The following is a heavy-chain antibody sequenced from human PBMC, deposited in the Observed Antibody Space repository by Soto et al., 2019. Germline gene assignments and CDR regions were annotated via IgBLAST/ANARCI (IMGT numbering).Heavy chain of an antibody. CDR2: ISYDGSNK. CDR1: GFTFSSYA. CDR3: ARALGDYGDC. D-gene: IGHD4-17*01. V-gene: IGHV3-30-3*01. J-gene: IGHJ4*02. Sequence: GGSQRLSCAASGFTFSSYAMHWVRQAPGKGLEWVAVISYDGSNKYYADSVKGRFTISRDNSKNTLYLQMNSLRVEDTAVYYCARALGDYGDCWGQGTLVTVSS.